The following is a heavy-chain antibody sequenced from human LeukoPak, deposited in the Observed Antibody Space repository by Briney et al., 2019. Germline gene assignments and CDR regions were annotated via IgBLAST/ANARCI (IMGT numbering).Heavy chain of an antibody. Sequence: GALKLFCVGSGIPLANYRMGLGRQGSGEGVGLVPGGYCRCWSNNYADSVKGRFTISRDNPKNTLYLQMNSLRAEDTAVYFCAKRGVVIRVILVGFHKEAYYFDSWGQGALVTVSS. CDR3: AKRGVVIRVILVGFHKEAYYFDS. J-gene: IGHJ4*02. CDR2: GYCRCWSN. V-gene: IGHV3-23*05. CDR1: GIPLANYR. D-gene: IGHD3-22*01.